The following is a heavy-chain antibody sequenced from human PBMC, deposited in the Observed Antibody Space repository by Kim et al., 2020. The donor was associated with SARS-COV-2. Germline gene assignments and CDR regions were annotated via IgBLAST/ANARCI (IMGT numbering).Heavy chain of an antibody. Sequence: GGNPSDEQKFQGRVTMTSETSTSTVYMGLSSLRSEDTAVYYCARDSPVDYWGQGTLVTVSS. CDR2: GGNP. J-gene: IGHJ4*02. V-gene: IGHV1-46*01. CDR3: ARDSPVDY.